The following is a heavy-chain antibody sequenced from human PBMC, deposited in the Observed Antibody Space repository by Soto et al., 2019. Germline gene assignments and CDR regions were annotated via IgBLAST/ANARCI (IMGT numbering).Heavy chain of an antibody. V-gene: IGHV3-74*01. J-gene: IGHJ4*02. CDR2: INSDGRTT. Sequence: PGGSLRLSCAASGFTFGSYWMHWVRQVPGKGLVWVSRINSDGRTTNYTDSVRGRFIISRDNAKSTVHLQMNSLRAEDTAVYYCVRGYSGTYRIDFWGQGALVTVSS. CDR1: GFTFGSYW. CDR3: VRGYSGTYRIDF. D-gene: IGHD1-26*01.